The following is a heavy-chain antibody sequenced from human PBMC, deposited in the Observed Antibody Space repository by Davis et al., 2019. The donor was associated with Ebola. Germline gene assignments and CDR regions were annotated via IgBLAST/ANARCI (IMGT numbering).Heavy chain of an antibody. CDR1: GFTFSSYA. CDR2: ISYDGSNK. CDR3: ARGYCGGDCWGPMSY. J-gene: IGHJ4*02. D-gene: IGHD2-21*02. V-gene: IGHV3-30-3*01. Sequence: PGGSLRLSCAASGFTFSSYAMHWVRQAPGKGLEWVAVISYDGSNKYYADSVKGRFTISRDNSKNTLYLQMNSLRAEYTAVYYCARGYCGGDCWGPMSYWGQGTLVTVSS.